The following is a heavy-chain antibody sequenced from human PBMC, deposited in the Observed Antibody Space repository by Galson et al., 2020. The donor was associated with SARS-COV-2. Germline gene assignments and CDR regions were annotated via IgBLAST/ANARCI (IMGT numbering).Heavy chain of an antibody. V-gene: IGHV3-33*06. CDR2: IWYDGSTK. J-gene: IGHJ4*02. D-gene: IGHD6-13*01. CDR1: GFPFSSYA. CDR3: VKDRDIIAAGFDC. Sequence: GGSLRLSCAAPGFPFSSYAMHWVRQAPGKVLECVAVIWYDGSTKYYADSVKDRFTISRDNSKNTLYVQMNSLRVEDTAVYYCVKDRDIIAAGFDCWGQGTLVTVAS.